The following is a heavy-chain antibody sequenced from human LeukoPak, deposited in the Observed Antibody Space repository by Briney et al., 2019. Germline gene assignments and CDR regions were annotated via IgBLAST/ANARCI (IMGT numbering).Heavy chain of an antibody. CDR3: AKHYYDSSGSN. CDR1: GFTFRSYG. CDR2: IWYDGSSK. V-gene: IGHV3-33*06. Sequence: GGSLRLFCATSGFTFRSYGMHWVRQAPGKGLEWVAVIWYDGSSKYYADSVKGRFTISRDNSKNTLYLQMKSLRAEDAAVYYCAKHYYDSSGSNWGQGTLVSVSS. D-gene: IGHD3-22*01. J-gene: IGHJ4*02.